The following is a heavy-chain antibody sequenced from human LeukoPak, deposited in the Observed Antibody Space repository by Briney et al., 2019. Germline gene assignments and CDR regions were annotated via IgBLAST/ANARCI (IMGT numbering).Heavy chain of an antibody. V-gene: IGHV1-69*01. CDR2: IIPIFGTA. D-gene: IGHD5-12*01. CDR1: VGTFSSYA. Sequence: SEKVSCKASVGTFSSYAISYVRQAPRHPLEWLGGIIPIFGTANYAHNPQGRIPITADEYTRTDHMELSRRSSEDTAVFYCASFCYSGYDSFDYWGQGTLVTVSS. CDR3: ASFCYSGYDSFDY. J-gene: IGHJ4*02.